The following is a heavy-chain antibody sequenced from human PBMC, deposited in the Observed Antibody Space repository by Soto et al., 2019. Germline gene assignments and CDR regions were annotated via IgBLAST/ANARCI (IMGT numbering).Heavy chain of an antibody. CDR2: MNPNSGNT. J-gene: IGHJ4*02. D-gene: IGHD3-10*01. CDR3: ALQRTYGHDY. CDR1: GYTFTSYD. Sequence: QVQLVQSGAEVKKPGASVKVSCKASGYTFTSYDINWVRQATGQGLEWMGWMNPNSGNTDYAQKCQGRATRTRNTSISTAYRALSSLRSEDTAVYYRALQRTYGHDYWGQGTLVTVSS. V-gene: IGHV1-8*01.